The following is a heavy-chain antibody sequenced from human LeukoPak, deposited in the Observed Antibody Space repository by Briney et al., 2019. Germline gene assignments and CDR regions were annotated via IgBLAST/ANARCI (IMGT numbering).Heavy chain of an antibody. D-gene: IGHD4-17*01. J-gene: IGHJ4*02. CDR2: ISGSGGTT. Sequence: PGGSLRLSCAASGFSFSSYAMSWVRQAPGKGLEWVSTISGSGGTTSYPDSVKGRFTISRDNAKNSLYLQMNSLRAEDTALYYCAKDISMTTVTRAPDYWGQGTLVTVSS. CDR1: GFSFSSYA. CDR3: AKDISMTTVTRAPDY. V-gene: IGHV3-23*01.